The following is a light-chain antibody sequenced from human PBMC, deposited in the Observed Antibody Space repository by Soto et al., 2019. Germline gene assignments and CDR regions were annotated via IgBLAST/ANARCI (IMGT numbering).Light chain of an antibody. CDR1: QNISNY. J-gene: IGKJ3*01. V-gene: IGKV1-33*01. CDR2: GAS. CDR3: QQCENLPFT. Sequence: DIQMTQSPSSLSASVGDRVTITCQASQNISNYLNWYQQKPGKAPKVLIYGASNLETGVPSRFSGSGSGTEFTFTISSLQPEDIATYFCQQCENLPFTFGPGTKVDIK.